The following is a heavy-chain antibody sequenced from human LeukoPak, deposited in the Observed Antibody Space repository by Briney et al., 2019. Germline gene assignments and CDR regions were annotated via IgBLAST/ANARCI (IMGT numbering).Heavy chain of an antibody. CDR2: ISSRSSYI. V-gene: IGHV3-21*04. J-gene: IGHJ4*02. CDR1: GFTFSSYW. Sequence: GGSLRLSCAASGFTFSSYWMNWVRQAPGKGLEWVSCISSRSSYIYYADSVKGRFIISRDNSKNTLYLQMNSLRAEDTAVYYCAKRIQSAMATGYWGQGTLVTVSS. CDR3: AKRIQSAMATGY. D-gene: IGHD5-18*01.